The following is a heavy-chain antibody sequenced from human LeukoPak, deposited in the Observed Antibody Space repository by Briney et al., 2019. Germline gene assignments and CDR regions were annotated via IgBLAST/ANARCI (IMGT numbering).Heavy chain of an antibody. CDR3: ARDGNDYGDHGLIDY. CDR2: IYTSGST. V-gene: IGHV4-61*02. J-gene: IGHJ4*02. D-gene: IGHD4-17*01. Sequence: PSQTLFLTCTVSGGSISSGSYYWSWIRQPAGKGLEWIGRIYTSGSTNYNPSLKSRVTISVDTSKNQFSLKLSSVTAADTAVYYCARDGNDYGDHGLIDYWGQGTLVTVSS. CDR1: GGSISSGSYY.